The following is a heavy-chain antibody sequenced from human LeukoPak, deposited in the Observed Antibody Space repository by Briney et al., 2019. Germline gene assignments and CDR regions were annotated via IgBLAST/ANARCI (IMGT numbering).Heavy chain of an antibody. J-gene: IGHJ4*02. Sequence: GGSLRLSCAASGFTFSSYGMHWVRQTPGKGLEWGAVIWFDGGNKYYGDSVKGRFTISRDNSKNTLYLQMNSLRAEDTAVYYCAKDGRSSGYLLDFWGQGTLVTVSS. CDR1: GFTFSSYG. V-gene: IGHV3-33*06. CDR3: AKDGRSSGYLLDF. CDR2: IWFDGGNK. D-gene: IGHD3-22*01.